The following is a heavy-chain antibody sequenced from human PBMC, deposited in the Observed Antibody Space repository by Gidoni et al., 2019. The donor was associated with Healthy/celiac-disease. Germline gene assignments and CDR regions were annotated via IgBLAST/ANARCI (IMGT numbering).Heavy chain of an antibody. CDR2: IIPIFGTA. V-gene: IGHV1-69*06. J-gene: IGHJ6*02. CDR3: ARVVAAAYGAYYYGMDV. Sequence: QVQLVQSGAEVKKPGSAVKVSCKASGGTFSSYAISWVRQAPGQGLEWMGGIIPIFGTANYAQKFQGRVTITADKSTSTAYMELSSLRSEDTAVYYCARVVAAAYGAYYYGMDVWGQGTTVTVSS. CDR1: GGTFSSYA. D-gene: IGHD6-13*01.